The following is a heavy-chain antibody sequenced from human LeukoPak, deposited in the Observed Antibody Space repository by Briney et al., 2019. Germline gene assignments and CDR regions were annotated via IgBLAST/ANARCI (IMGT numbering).Heavy chain of an antibody. D-gene: IGHD5-12*01. CDR1: GGSISTYY. CDR2: IYHSGST. J-gene: IGHJ4*02. V-gene: IGHV4-59*01. CDR3: ARDGYSGSDAL. Sequence: KPSETLSLTCTVSGGSISTYYWTWIRQPPGKGLEWIGYIYHSGSTNYNPSLKSRVAISVDTSQNQFSLKLSSVTAADTAVCYCARDGYSGSDALWGQGTLVTVSS.